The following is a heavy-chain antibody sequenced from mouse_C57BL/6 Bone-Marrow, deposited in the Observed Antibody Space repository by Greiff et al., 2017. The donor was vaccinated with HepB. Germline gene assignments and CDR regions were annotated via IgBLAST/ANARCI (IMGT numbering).Heavy chain of an antibody. CDR2: IYPGDGDT. V-gene: IGHV1-80*01. CDR3: ARLGGNYWYFDV. Sequence: VQLQQSGAELVKPGASVKISCKASGYAFSSYWMNWVKQRPGKGLEWIGQIYPGDGDTNYNGKFKGKATLTADKSSSTAYMPLSSLTSEDSAVYFCARLGGNYWYFDVWGTGTTVTVSS. J-gene: IGHJ1*03. CDR1: GYAFSSYW. D-gene: IGHD2-1*01.